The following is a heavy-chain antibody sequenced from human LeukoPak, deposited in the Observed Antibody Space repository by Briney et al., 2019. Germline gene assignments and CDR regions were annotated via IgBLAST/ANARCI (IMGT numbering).Heavy chain of an antibody. V-gene: IGHV3-66*02. CDR1: GFSVSSNY. D-gene: IGHD3-22*01. Sequence: PGGSLRLSCAASGFSVSSNYMTWVRQAPGKGLEWVSVIYTGGSTYYADSVKGRFTTSRDKSKNTLYLQMNSLRVEDTAVYYCARDYYYDSSGPGPMDVWGQGTTVTVSS. J-gene: IGHJ6*02. CDR2: IYTGGST. CDR3: ARDYYYDSSGPGPMDV.